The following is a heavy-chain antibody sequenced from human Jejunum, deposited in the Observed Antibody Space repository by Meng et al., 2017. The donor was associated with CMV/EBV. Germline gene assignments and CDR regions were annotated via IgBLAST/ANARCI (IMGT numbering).Heavy chain of an antibody. CDR3: ARDSSDDYFDY. CDR2: ISPYNGNT. CDR1: GYTFREHG. J-gene: IGHJ4*02. V-gene: IGHV1-18*01. Sequence: QGRLVQSGPEVQKPWASVKLSCKTSGYTFREHGISWGRQAPGQGHEREGWISPYNGNTNSEQKIQGRVTMTTDTSTNTVYLELKNLKSDDTAIYYCARDSSDDYFDYWGQGTLVTVSS. D-gene: IGHD2-21*02.